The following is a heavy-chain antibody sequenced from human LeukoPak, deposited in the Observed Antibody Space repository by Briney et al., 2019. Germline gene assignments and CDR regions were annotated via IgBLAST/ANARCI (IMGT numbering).Heavy chain of an antibody. Sequence: ASVKVSCKASGYTFTSYATHWVRQAPGQRLEWMGWINAGNGNTKYSQKFQGRVTITRDTSASTAYMELSSLRSEDTAVYYCARDTEYSSSSELFDYWGQGTLVTVSS. D-gene: IGHD6-6*01. CDR1: GYTFTSYA. CDR3: ARDTEYSSSSELFDY. J-gene: IGHJ4*02. CDR2: INAGNGNT. V-gene: IGHV1-3*01.